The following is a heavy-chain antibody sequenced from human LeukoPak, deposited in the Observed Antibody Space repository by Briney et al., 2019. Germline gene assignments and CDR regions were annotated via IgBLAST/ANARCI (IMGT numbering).Heavy chain of an antibody. CDR2: MNPSSGNT. Sequence: ASVKVSCKASGYTFSSYDVNWVRQATGQGLEWMGWMNPSSGNTGYAQKFQGRVTIIRNTSIGTAYMELSSLRSEDTAVYYCARAAGGTRNYYMDVWAKGTTVTVSS. CDR1: GYTFSSYD. J-gene: IGHJ6*03. V-gene: IGHV1-8*01. D-gene: IGHD3-16*01. CDR3: ARAAGGTRNYYMDV.